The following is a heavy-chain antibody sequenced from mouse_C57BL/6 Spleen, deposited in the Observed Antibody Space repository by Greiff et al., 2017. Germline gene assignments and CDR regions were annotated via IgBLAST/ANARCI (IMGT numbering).Heavy chain of an antibody. V-gene: IGHV5-6*01. CDR3: ARHDGSGHWYYFDY. J-gene: IGHJ2*01. D-gene: IGHD3-2*02. CDR1: GFTFSSYG. CDR2: ISSGGSYT. Sequence: EVKVVESGGDLVKPGGSLKLSCAASGFTFSSYGMSWVRQTPDKRLEWVATISSGGSYTYYPDSVKGRFTISRDNAKNTLYLQMSSLKSEDTAMYYCARHDGSGHWYYFDYWGQGTTLTVSS.